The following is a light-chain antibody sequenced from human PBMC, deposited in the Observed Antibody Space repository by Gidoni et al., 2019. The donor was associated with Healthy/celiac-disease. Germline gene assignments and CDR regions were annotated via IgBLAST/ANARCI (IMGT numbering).Light chain of an antibody. V-gene: IGLV3-19*01. CDR1: SLRSYY. CDR2: GKN. Sequence: SSELTQDPAVSVALGQTVRITCQGDSLRSYYASRYQQKPGQAPVLVTYGKNNRPSWIPDRFSGSSSGNTASLTITGSQAEDEADYYCNSRDSSGNHVVFGGGTKLTV. CDR3: NSRDSSGNHVV. J-gene: IGLJ2*01.